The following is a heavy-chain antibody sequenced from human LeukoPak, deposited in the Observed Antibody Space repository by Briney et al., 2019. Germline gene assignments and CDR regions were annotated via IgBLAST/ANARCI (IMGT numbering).Heavy chain of an antibody. CDR3: ARSRDNWFDP. Sequence: SETLSLTCTVSGGSITDTTYYWGWIRQPPGKGLEWIGNIYYSGRTYYNPSLKSRVTILADTSKNQFSPKVRSVTAADTAVYYRARSRDNWFDPWGQGTLVTVSS. CDR1: GGSITDTTYY. J-gene: IGHJ5*02. CDR2: IYYSGRT. V-gene: IGHV4-39*07.